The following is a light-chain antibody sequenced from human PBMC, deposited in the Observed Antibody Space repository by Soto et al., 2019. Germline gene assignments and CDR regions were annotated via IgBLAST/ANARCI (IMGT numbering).Light chain of an antibody. V-gene: IGKV2-30*02. CDR1: QRLVHSDGIAY. CDR2: KVS. J-gene: IGKJ5*01. CDR3: MQVPLFPLT. Sequence: SNYCRSNQRLVHSDGIAYFSWFQQRPGRSPRRLIYKVSNRDSGVPARFSGSASGTDFALKISSVEVQDDAVFRSMQVPLFPLTVGQGTRVDIK.